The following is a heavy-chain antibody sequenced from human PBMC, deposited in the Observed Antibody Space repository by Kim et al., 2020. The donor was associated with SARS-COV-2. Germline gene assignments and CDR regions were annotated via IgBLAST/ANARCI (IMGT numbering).Heavy chain of an antibody. CDR2: ISYDGSNK. J-gene: IGHJ3*02. Sequence: GGSLRLSCAASGFTFSSYAMHWVRQAPGKGLEWVAVISYDGSNKYYADSVKGRFTISRDNSKNTLYLQMNSLRAEDTAVYYCARGPTYYYDSSGPGGAFDIWGQGTMVTVSS. CDR3: ARGPTYYYDSSGPGGAFDI. V-gene: IGHV3-30*04. CDR1: GFTFSSYA. D-gene: IGHD3-22*01.